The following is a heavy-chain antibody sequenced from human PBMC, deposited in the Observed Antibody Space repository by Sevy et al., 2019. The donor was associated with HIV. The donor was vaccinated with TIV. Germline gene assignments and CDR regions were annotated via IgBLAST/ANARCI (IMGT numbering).Heavy chain of an antibody. CDR2: IRSKDYGGAT. J-gene: IGHJ4*02. Sequence: GGCLRLSCTGSGFTFGDYAMSWFRQAPGMGLEWVGFIRSKDYGGATEYAASVKGRFTMSRDDSKSIADLQMNSLKTADTAVYYCTRGYYYDRSGYSDYWGQGTLVTVSS. CDR1: GFTFGDYA. D-gene: IGHD3-22*01. V-gene: IGHV3-49*03. CDR3: TRGYYYDRSGYSDY.